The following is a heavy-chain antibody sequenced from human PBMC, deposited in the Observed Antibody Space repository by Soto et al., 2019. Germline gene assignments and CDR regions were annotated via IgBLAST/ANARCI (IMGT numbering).Heavy chain of an antibody. CDR3: ASLRLGEPIDY. D-gene: IGHD3-16*01. CDR1: GFTFSSYG. V-gene: IGHV3-33*01. J-gene: IGHJ4*02. CDR2: IWYDGSNK. Sequence: QVQLVESGGGVVQPGRSLRLSCAASGFTFSSYGMNWVRQAPGKGLEWVAVIWYDGSNKYYADSVKGRFTISRDNSKNTLYLQMNSLRAEDTAVYYCASLRLGEPIDYWGQGTLVTVSS.